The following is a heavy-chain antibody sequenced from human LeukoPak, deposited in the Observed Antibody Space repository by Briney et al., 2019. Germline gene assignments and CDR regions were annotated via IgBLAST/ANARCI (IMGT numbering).Heavy chain of an antibody. J-gene: IGHJ3*02. CDR2: ISGSGGST. D-gene: IGHD4-23*01. CDR1: GFTFSSYA. CDR3: AKVWVVTPAAFDI. V-gene: IGHV3-23*01. Sequence: GGSLRLSCAASGFTFSSYAMSWVRQAPGKGLESVSAISGSGGSTYYADSVKGRFTISRDNSKNTLYLQMNSLRAEDTAVYYCAKVWVVTPAAFDIWGQGTMVTVSS.